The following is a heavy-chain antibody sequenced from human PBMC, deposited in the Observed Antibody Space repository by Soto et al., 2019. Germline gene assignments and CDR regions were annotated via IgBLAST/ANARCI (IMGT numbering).Heavy chain of an antibody. CDR3: AKHRHSGYELALAAFDI. D-gene: IGHD5-12*01. Sequence: GGSLRLSCAASGFTFSSCAVSWVRQAPGKGLEWVSATSGSGGSTYYADSVKGRFTISIDNSKNTLYLQMNSLRAEDTAVYYCAKHRHSGYELALAAFDIWRQWTMVTVSS. CDR2: TSGSGGST. V-gene: IGHV3-23*01. CDR1: GFTFSSCA. J-gene: IGHJ3*02.